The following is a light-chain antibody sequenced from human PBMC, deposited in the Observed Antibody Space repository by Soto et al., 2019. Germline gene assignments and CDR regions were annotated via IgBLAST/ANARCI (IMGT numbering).Light chain of an antibody. CDR2: WAS. J-gene: IGKJ4*01. Sequence: DIVMTQSPDSLAVSLGERATINCKSSQSVLYSSKNKNYLAWYQQKPGQPPKLLVYWASTRESRVPDRFSGSGSGTDFTLTISSLQAEDVALYYCQQYYTTPLTFGGGTKVDIK. CDR3: QQYYTTPLT. CDR1: QSVLYSSKNKNY. V-gene: IGKV4-1*01.